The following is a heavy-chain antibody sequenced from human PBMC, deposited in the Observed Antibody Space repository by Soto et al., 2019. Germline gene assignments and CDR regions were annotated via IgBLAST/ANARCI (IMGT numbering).Heavy chain of an antibody. CDR1: GFTFSSYS. V-gene: IGHV3-21*01. J-gene: IGHJ4*02. CDR3: ATVGGQLVPGFDY. Sequence: EVQLVDSGGGLVKLGGSLRLSCAASGFTFSSYSMNWVRQAPGKGLEWVSSISSSSSYIYYADSVKGRFTISRDNAKNSLYLQMNSLRSEDTAVYYCATVGGQLVPGFDYWGQGTLVTVSS. D-gene: IGHD6-6*01. CDR2: ISSSSSYI.